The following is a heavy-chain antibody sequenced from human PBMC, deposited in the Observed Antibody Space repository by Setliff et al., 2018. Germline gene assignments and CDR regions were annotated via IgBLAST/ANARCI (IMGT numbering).Heavy chain of an antibody. D-gene: IGHD3-16*01. V-gene: IGHV3-7*01. CDR2: IKCDGSEK. CDR3: ARDGGDY. Sequence: PGGSLRLSCAASGFTFSSSWMHWVCQAPEKGLEWVADIKCDGSEKYYVDSVKGRFTISRDNAKNSLYLQMNSLRAEDTAVYYCARDGGDYWGQGTLVTVSS. CDR1: GFTFSSSW. J-gene: IGHJ4*02.